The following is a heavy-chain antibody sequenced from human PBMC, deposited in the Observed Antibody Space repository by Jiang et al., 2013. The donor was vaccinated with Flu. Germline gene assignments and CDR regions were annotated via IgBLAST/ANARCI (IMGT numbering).Heavy chain of an antibody. D-gene: IGHD2-8*01. CDR1: GGSISSGDYS. Sequence: GPGLVKPSQTLTLTCAVSGGSISSGDYSWTWIRQPPGKGLEWIGYIYHSGNTYYNPSLRGRVTISEDKSKNQFSLNLRSVTAADTAVYHCARLNIDHCTSGVCSWFDPWGQGTLVTVSS. J-gene: IGHJ5*02. V-gene: IGHV4-30-2*01. CDR2: IYHSGNT. CDR3: ARLNIDHCTSGVCSWFDP.